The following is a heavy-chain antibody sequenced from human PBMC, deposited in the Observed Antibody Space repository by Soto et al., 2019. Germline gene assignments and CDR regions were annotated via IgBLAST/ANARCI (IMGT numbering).Heavy chain of an antibody. J-gene: IGHJ4*02. D-gene: IGHD2-15*01. V-gene: IGHV1-69*02. CDR3: ARSRPLPGRGEHLRAPFDY. CDR1: GGTFSSYT. Sequence: QVQLVQSGAEVKKPGSSVKVSCKASGGTFSSYTISWVRQAPGQGLEWMGRIIPILGIANYAQKFQGRVTIPADKSTSTAYMELSSLRSEDTAVYYCARSRPLPGRGEHLRAPFDYWGQGNLVTVSS. CDR2: IIPILGIA.